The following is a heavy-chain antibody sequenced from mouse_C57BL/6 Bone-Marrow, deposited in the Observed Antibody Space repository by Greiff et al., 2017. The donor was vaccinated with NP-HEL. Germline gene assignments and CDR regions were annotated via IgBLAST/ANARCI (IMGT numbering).Heavy chain of an antibody. J-gene: IGHJ1*03. Sequence: QVQLQQSGAELARPGASVKLSCKASGYTFTSYGISWVKQRPGQGLEWIGEIYPRSGNTYYNEKFKGKATLTADKSSSPAYMELRSLTSEDSAVYFCAKGEYYGSLWYFDVWGTGTTVTVSS. CDR1: GYTFTSYG. CDR2: IYPRSGNT. D-gene: IGHD1-1*01. V-gene: IGHV1-81*01. CDR3: AKGEYYGSLWYFDV.